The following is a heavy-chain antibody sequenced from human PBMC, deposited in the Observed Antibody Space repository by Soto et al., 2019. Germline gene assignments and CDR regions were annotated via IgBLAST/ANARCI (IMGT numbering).Heavy chain of an antibody. J-gene: IGHJ6*02. CDR1: GGSISSSSYY. Sequence: SETLSLTCTVSGGSISSSSYYWGWIRQPPGKGLEWIGSIYYSGSTNYNPSLKSRVTISVDTSKNQFSLKLSSVTAADTAVYYCARGRWDDFGVVPALYYGMDVWGQGTTVTVSS. V-gene: IGHV4-39*07. D-gene: IGHD3-3*01. CDR3: ARGRWDDFGVVPALYYGMDV. CDR2: IYYSGST.